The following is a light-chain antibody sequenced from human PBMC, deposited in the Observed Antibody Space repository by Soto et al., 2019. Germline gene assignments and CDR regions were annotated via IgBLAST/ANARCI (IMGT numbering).Light chain of an antibody. CDR1: KRLRST. CDR3: QQYNNWPRT. V-gene: IGKV3-15*01. Sequence: IVLARTPGTLSLSPWDSATLPCRPRKRLRSTFVAWYQVKPDQAPRLLIYGASTRATGIPARFSGSGSGTEFTLTISSLQSEDFAVYYCQQYNNWPRTFGQGTKVDIK. CDR2: GAS. J-gene: IGKJ1*01.